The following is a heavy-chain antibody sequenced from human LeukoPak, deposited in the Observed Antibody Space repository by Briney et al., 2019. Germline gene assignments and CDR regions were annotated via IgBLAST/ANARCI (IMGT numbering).Heavy chain of an antibody. J-gene: IGHJ4*02. CDR2: IKSKTDGGTT. V-gene: IGHV3-15*01. D-gene: IGHD2-15*01. CDR3: TTVGYCSGGSCYSGLG. Sequence: GGSLRLSCAASGFTFSNDWMSWVRQAPGKGLEWVGRIKSKTDGGTTDYAAPVKGRFTISRDDSKNTLYLQMNSLKTEDTAVYYCTTVGYCSGGSCYSGLGWGQGTLVTVSS. CDR1: GFTFSNDW.